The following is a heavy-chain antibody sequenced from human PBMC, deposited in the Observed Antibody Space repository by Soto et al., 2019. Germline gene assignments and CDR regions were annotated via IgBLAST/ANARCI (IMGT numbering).Heavy chain of an antibody. J-gene: IGHJ4*02. CDR3: ARLERSMIAAANFDY. CDR1: GGSISSSSYY. Sequence: SETLSLTCTVSGGSISSSSYYWGWIRQPPGKGLEWIGSIYYSGSTYYNPSLKSRVTISVDTSKNQFSLKLSSVTAADTAVYYCARLERSMIAAANFDYWGQGTLVTVSS. D-gene: IGHD6-13*01. V-gene: IGHV4-39*01. CDR2: IYYSGST.